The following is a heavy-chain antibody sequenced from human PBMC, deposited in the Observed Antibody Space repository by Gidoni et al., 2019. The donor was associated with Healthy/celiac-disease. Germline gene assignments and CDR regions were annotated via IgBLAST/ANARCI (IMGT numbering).Heavy chain of an antibody. Sequence: QVQLVQSGAEVKKPGASVKVPCKASGYTFTSYGISWVRQAPGQGLEWMGWISAYNGNTNYAQKLQGRVTMTTDTSTSTAYMELRSLRSDDTAVYYCARDLSYYDSSGQPDYYGMDVWGQGTTVTVSS. V-gene: IGHV1-18*04. D-gene: IGHD3-22*01. CDR3: ARDLSYYDSSGQPDYYGMDV. CDR2: ISAYNGNT. CDR1: GYTFTSYG. J-gene: IGHJ6*02.